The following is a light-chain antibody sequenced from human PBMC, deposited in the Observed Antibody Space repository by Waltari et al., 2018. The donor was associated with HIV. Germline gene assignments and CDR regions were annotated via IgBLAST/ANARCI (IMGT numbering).Light chain of an antibody. CDR1: QSVSSSY. CDR2: GAS. CDR3: HQYGSSPYT. V-gene: IGKV3-20*01. J-gene: IGKJ2*01. Sequence: EIVLTQSPGTLSLSPGERATLSCRASQSVSSSYLAWYQQKAGQAPRLLIYGASSRATGIPDRFSGSGSGTDFTLTISRLEPEDFAVYYCHQYGSSPYTFGQGTKLEIK.